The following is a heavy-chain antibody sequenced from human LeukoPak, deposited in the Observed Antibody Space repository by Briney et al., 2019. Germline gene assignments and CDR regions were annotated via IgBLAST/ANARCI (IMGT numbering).Heavy chain of an antibody. Sequence: GGSLRLSCAASGFTFNTYTMNWVRQTPGKGLEWVSSISGSSSYIYYADSVKGRFTISRDNAKNSLYLQMNSLRAEDTAVYYCAKSVATIREFDYWGQGTLVTVSS. CDR1: GFTFNTYT. J-gene: IGHJ4*02. CDR2: ISGSSSYI. V-gene: IGHV3-21*01. CDR3: AKSVATIREFDY. D-gene: IGHD5-12*01.